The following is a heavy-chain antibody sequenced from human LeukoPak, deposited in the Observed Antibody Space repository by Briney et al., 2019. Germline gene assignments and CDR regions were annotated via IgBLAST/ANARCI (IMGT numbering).Heavy chain of an antibody. V-gene: IGHV4-38-2*01. CDR1: GYSISSGYY. J-gene: IGHJ4*02. D-gene: IGHD3-22*01. Sequence: PSETLSLTCAVSGYSISSGYYWGWIRQPPGKGLEWIGSIYHSGSTYYNPSLKSRVTISVDTSKNQFSLKLSSVTAADTAVHYCARNWDYYDSSGYYRDYWGQGTLVTVSS. CDR2: IYHSGST. CDR3: ARNWDYYDSSGYYRDY.